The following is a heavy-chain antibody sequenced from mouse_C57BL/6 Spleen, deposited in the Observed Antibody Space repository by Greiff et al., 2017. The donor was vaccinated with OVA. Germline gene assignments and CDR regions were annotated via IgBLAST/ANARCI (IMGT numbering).Heavy chain of an antibody. V-gene: IGHV1-55*01. D-gene: IGHD1-1*01. Sequence: VQLQQPGAELVKPGASVKMSCKASGYTFTSYWITWVKQRPGPGLEWIGDIYPGSGSTNYNEKFKSKATLTVEPSSSTAYMQRSSLTAEDAAVYCGAREGYYGRYAMDYWGQGTSVTVSS. J-gene: IGHJ4*01. CDR3: AREGYYGRYAMDY. CDR2: IYPGSGST. CDR1: GYTFTSYW.